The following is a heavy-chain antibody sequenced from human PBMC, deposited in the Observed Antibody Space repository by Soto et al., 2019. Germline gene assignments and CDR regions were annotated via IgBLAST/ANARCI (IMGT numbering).Heavy chain of an antibody. J-gene: IGHJ6*02. CDR3: ARLLVPPAQVGPSYYFYGMDV. CDR2: IYPGDSDT. Sequence: GESLKVSSKGSGYSFTSYWIGWLRQMTGKGLEWMGIIYPGDSDTRYSPSFQGQVTISADKSITTAYLQWSSLKASDTAMYYCARLLVPPAQVGPSYYFYGMDVWAQGTTVTAP. D-gene: IGHD2-2*01. CDR1: GYSFTSYW. V-gene: IGHV5-51*01.